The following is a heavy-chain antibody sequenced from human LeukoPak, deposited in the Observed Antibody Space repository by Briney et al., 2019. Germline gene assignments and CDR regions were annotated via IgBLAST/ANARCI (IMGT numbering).Heavy chain of an antibody. V-gene: IGHV4-30-4*07. Sequence: SETLSLTCAVSGGSISSGGYSGSWIRQPPGKGLEWIGYIYYSGSTYYNPSLKSRVTISVDTSKNQFSLKLSSVTAADTAVYYCARDRTVTGFDYWGQGTLVTVSS. CDR2: IYYSGST. CDR3: ARDRTVTGFDY. D-gene: IGHD4-17*01. J-gene: IGHJ4*02. CDR1: GGSISSGGYS.